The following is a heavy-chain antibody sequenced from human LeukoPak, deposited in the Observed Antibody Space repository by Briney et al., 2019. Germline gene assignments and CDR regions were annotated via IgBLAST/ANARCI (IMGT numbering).Heavy chain of an antibody. CDR3: ARALKAYYYDSSGGYYYYYYMDV. J-gene: IGHJ6*03. CDR2: INHSGST. D-gene: IGHD3-22*01. V-gene: IGHV4-34*01. CDR1: GGSFSDYY. Sequence: SETLSLTCAVYGGSFSDYYWSWIRQPPGKGLEWIGEINHSGSTNYNPSLKSRVTISVDTSKNQFSLKLSSVTAADTAVYYCARALKAYYYDSSGGYYYYYYMDVWGKGTTVTVSS.